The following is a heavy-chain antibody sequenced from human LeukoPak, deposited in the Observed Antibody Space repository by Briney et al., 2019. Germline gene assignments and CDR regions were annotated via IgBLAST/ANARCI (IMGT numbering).Heavy chain of an antibody. D-gene: IGHD3-3*01. J-gene: IGHJ4*02. CDR2: IIPIFGIA. CDR3: ARAPYDFWSGYSARDVDY. V-gene: IGHV1-69*04. Sequence: ASVKVSCKASGGTFSSYAISWVRQAPGQGLEWMGRIIPIFGIANYAQKFQGRVTITADKSTSTADMALSSLRSEDTAVYYCARAPYDFWSGYSARDVDYWGQGTLVTVSS. CDR1: GGTFSSYA.